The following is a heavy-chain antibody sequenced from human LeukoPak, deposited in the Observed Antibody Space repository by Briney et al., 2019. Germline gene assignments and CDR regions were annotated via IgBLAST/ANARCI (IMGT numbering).Heavy chain of an antibody. J-gene: IGHJ4*02. D-gene: IGHD5-12*01. CDR3: ARDGGYRGYDADC. Sequence: PGGSLRLSCAASGFTFSTYSMKWVRQAPVKGLEWVSYISDSGAMYYADSVRGRFTISRENARNSLFLQMNSLRAEDTAVYYCARDGGYRGYDADCWGQGTLVTVSS. CDR1: GFTFSTYS. CDR2: ISDSGAM. V-gene: IGHV3-48*01.